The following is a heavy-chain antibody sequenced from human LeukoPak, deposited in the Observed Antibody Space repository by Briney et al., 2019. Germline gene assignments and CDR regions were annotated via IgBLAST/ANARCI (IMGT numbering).Heavy chain of an antibody. J-gene: IGHJ4*02. Sequence: GRSLRLSCAASGFTFDDYAVHWVRQAPGKGLEWVSGISWNSGSIGYADSVKGRFTISRDNAKNSLYLQMNSLKAEDTALYYCATYCGGDCYSGFDYWGQGTLVTVSS. CDR1: GFTFDDYA. CDR2: ISWNSGSI. D-gene: IGHD2-21*02. CDR3: ATYCGGDCYSGFDY. V-gene: IGHV3-9*01.